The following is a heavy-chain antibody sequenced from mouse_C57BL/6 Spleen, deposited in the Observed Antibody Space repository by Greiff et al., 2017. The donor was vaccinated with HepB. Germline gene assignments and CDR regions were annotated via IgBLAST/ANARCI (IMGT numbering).Heavy chain of an antibody. V-gene: IGHV1-55*01. J-gene: IGHJ2*01. D-gene: IGHD3-2*02. CDR2: IYPGSGST. CDR3: ARSTAQATLFDY. CDR1: GYTFTSYW. Sequence: QVQLQQPGAELVKPGASVKMSCKASGYTFTSYWITWVKQRPGQGLEWIGDIYPGSGSTNYNEKFKSKATLTVDTSSSTAYMQLSSLTSEDSAVYYCARSTAQATLFDYWGQGTTLTVSS.